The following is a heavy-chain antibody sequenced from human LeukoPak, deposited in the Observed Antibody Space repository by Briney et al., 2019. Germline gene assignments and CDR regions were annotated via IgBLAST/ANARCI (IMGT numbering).Heavy chain of an antibody. CDR3: ARAESSSSWLGDYYYYYYMDV. V-gene: IGHV3-9*01. J-gene: IGHJ6*03. Sequence: PGRSLRLSCAASGFTFDDYAMHWVRQAPGKGLEWVAGISWNSGNIGYADSVKGRFTISRDNAKNSLYLQMNSLRAEDTAVYYCARAESSSSWLGDYYYYYYMDVWGKGTTVTVSS. CDR1: GFTFDDYA. CDR2: ISWNSGNI. D-gene: IGHD6-13*01.